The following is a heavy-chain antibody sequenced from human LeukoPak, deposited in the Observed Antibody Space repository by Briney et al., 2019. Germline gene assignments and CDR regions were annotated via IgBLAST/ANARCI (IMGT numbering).Heavy chain of an antibody. CDR3: ARWWHGGDYYFGMDV. CDR1: GFVFSSYW. CDR2: IDNDGSST. D-gene: IGHD2-15*01. J-gene: IGHJ6*02. V-gene: IGHV3-74*01. Sequence: GGSLRLSCAASGFVFSSYWMHWVRQVPGKGLVWVSRIDNDGSSTSYADFAKGRFTISRDNAKNTLSLQMSSLRAEDAGVYYCARWWHGGDYYFGMDVWGQGTTVTVSS.